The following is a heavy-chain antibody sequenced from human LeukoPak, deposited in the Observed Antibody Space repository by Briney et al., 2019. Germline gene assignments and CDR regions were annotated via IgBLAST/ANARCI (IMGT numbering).Heavy chain of an antibody. CDR3: ARVFNPAAITGAFDI. CDR2: IYSGGST. CDR1: GFTVSSNY. J-gene: IGHJ3*02. V-gene: IGHV3-66*02. D-gene: IGHD2-2*01. Sequence: PGGSLRLSCAASGFTVSSNYMSWVRQAPGKGLEWVSVIYSGGSTYYADSVKGRFTISRDNSKNTLYLQMNSLRAEDTAVYYCARVFNPAAITGAFDIWGQGTMVTVSS.